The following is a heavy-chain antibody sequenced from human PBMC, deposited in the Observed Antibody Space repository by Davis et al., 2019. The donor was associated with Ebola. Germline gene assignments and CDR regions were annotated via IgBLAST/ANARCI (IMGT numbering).Heavy chain of an antibody. CDR2: FDPEEGRT. V-gene: IGHV1-24*01. CDR1: GYTLAEMS. J-gene: IGHJ6*02. CDR3: KTDPRMMAFAMDV. Sequence: ASVKVSCKVSGYTLAEMSMHWVRQAPGKGLEWMGGFDPEEGRTVYAQKFQGRFTMTEDTSTETSYMELNSLRSEDTAVYYCKTDPRMMAFAMDVWGQGTTVTVSS. D-gene: IGHD5-24*01.